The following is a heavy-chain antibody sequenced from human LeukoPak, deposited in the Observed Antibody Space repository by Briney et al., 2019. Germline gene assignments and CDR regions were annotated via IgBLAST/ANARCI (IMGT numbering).Heavy chain of an antibody. CDR3: ARDDYSKDLSWFDP. J-gene: IGHJ5*02. D-gene: IGHD4-4*01. CDR1: GYTFTSYG. CDR2: ISAYNGNT. V-gene: IGHV1-18*01. Sequence: ASVKVSCKASGYTFTSYGISWVRQAPGQGLEWMGWISAYNGNTNYAQKLQGRVTMTTDTSTSTAYMELRSLRSDDTAVCYCARDDYSKDLSWFDPWGQGTLVTVSS.